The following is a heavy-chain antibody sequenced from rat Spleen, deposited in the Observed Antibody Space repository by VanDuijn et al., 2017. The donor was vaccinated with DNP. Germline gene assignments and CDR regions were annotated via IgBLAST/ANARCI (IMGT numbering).Heavy chain of an antibody. D-gene: IGHD1-6*01. V-gene: IGHV5-31*01. CDR1: GFTFNNHW. CDR3: ARGIITTLAYWSFDF. J-gene: IGHJ1*01. CDR2: ITPSGGNT. Sequence: EVQLVKSGGDLVQPGRSLKLSCVASGFTFNNHWMTWIRQVPGKGLEWVASITPSGGNTYFPDSVKGRFTISRNNAKNTLYLQMNSLRSEDTATYYCARGIITTLAYWSFDFWGPGTMVTVSS.